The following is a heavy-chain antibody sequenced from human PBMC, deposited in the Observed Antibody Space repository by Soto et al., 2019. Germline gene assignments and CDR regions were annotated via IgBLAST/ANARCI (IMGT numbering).Heavy chain of an antibody. V-gene: IGHV5-51*01. D-gene: IGHD3-10*01. J-gene: IGHJ6*02. CDR3: ARAMVRGKNYYGMDV. CDR2: IYPGDSDT. Sequence: LGESLKISCKGSGYSFTIYWIGWVRQMPGKGLECMGIIYPGDSDTRYSPSFQGQVTISADKSISTAYLQWSSLKASDTAMYYCARAMVRGKNYYGMDVWGQGTTVTV. CDR1: GYSFTIYW.